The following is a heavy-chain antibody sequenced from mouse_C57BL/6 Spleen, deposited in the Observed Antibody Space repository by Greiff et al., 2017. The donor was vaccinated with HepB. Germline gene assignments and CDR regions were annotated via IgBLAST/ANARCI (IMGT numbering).Heavy chain of an antibody. CDR1: GYTFTSYW. V-gene: IGHV1-52*01. D-gene: IGHD1-1*01. Sequence: VKLQQPGAELVRPGSSVKLSCKASGYTFTSYWMHWVKQRPIQGLEWIGNIDPSDSETHYNQKFKDKATLTVDKSSSTAYMQLSSLTSEDSAVYYCARGITTVVATYYYAMDYWGQGTSVTVSS. CDR2: IDPSDSET. J-gene: IGHJ4*01. CDR3: ARGITTVVATYYYAMDY.